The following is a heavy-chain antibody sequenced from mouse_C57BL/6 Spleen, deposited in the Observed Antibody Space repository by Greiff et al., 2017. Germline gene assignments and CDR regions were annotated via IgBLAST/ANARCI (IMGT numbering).Heavy chain of an antibody. CDR2: ISSGSSTI. D-gene: IGHD2-4*01. J-gene: IGHJ4*01. Sequence: EVKLMESGGGLVKPGGSLKLSCAASGFTFSDYGMHWVRQAPEKGLECVAYISSGSSTIYYADTVKGRFTISRDNAKNTLFLQMTSLRSEDTAMYYCARGGLRRDYYAMDYWGQGTSVTVSS. CDR1: GFTFSDYG. CDR3: ARGGLRRDYYAMDY. V-gene: IGHV5-17*01.